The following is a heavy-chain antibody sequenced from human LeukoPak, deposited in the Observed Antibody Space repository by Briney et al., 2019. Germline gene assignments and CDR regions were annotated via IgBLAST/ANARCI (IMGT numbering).Heavy chain of an antibody. J-gene: IGHJ6*03. D-gene: IGHD2-21*01. V-gene: IGHV3-21*01. CDR3: ARGPISIPLYYSMDV. Sequence: GGSPRLSCAGSGFTFSTYSMTWVRQAPGKGLEWVSAISVGSSYKYYADSVKGRLTISRDNAKNSLYLQMNSLRAEDTAVYYCARGPISIPLYYSMDVWGKGTTVTVSS. CDR2: ISVGSSYK. CDR1: GFTFSTYS.